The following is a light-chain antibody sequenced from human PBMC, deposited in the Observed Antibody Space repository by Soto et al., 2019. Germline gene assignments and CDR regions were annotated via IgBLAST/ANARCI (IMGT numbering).Light chain of an antibody. CDR2: DAS. CDR1: QALSNY. V-gene: IGKV1-9*01. J-gene: IGKJ5*01. CDR3: QQYNRYPIT. Sequence: DIQLTQSPSVLSASVGDTVTITCRASQALSNYLAWYQQKPGKAPNLLIHDASTLQSGVPSRFSGSGSGTEFTLTISSLQPDDLATYYCQQYNRYPITFGQGRRLEIK.